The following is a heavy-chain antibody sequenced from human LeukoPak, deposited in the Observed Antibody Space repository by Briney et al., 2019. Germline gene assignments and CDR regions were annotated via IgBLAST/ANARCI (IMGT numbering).Heavy chain of an antibody. J-gene: IGHJ4*02. V-gene: IGHV1-2*06. Sequence: ASVKVSCKASGYTFTGYYMHSVRQAPGQGLEWMGRINPNSGGTNYAQKFQGRVTMTRGTYISTAEKELSRRGSDDTAVYYCARDQRGCSGYESALAYWGQGTLVTVSS. CDR1: GYTFTGYY. CDR3: ARDQRGCSGYESALAY. D-gene: IGHD5-12*01. CDR2: INPNSGGT.